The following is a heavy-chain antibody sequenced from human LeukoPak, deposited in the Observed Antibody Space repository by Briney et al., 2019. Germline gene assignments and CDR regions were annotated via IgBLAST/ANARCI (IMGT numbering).Heavy chain of an antibody. V-gene: IGHV3-9*01. J-gene: IGHJ4*02. CDR1: DSTFADSA. CDR3: AKDSQAAGIHFDY. CDR2: ITWNSGSI. D-gene: IGHD6-13*01. Sequence: LRLSFASTDSTFADSAMHSVRRAPGLGLHWVSSITWNSGSICYADSVKGRFTTSRDNAKNSLYLQMSSLRAEDAALYYCAKDSQAAGIHFDYWAQGTLVTVSS.